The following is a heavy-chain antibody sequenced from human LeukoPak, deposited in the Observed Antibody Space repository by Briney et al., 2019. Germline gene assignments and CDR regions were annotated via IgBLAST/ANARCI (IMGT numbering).Heavy chain of an antibody. J-gene: IGHJ6*02. CDR3: ARGAGTNYYHGMDV. CDR1: GYTFTSYD. CDR2: MSPNGGDT. Sequence: ASVKVSCKASGYTFTSYDINWVRQATGQGLEWMGWMSPNGGDTGYAQKFQGRVTMTRDTSISTAYMELSSLRSEDTAVYYCARGAGTNYYHGMDVWGQGTTVTVSS. D-gene: IGHD6-19*01. V-gene: IGHV1-8*01.